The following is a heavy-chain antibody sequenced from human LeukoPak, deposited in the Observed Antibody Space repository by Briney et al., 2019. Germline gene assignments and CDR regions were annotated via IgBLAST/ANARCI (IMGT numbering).Heavy chain of an antibody. CDR2: IYYSGST. CDR1: GGSISNYY. Sequence: SETLSLTCTVSGGSISNYYWSWIRQPPGKGLEWIGYIYYSGSTNYNPSLKSRVTISVDTSKNQFSLKLSSVTAADTAVYYCARENRITIFGVAQCYFDYWGQGTLVTVSS. CDR3: ARENRITIFGVAQCYFDY. D-gene: IGHD3-3*01. V-gene: IGHV4-59*01. J-gene: IGHJ4*02.